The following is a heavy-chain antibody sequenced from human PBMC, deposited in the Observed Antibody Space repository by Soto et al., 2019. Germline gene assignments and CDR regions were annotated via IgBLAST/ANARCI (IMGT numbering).Heavy chain of an antibody. D-gene: IGHD6-13*01. CDR2: ISSSGGST. CDR1: GFPFSSYA. Sequence: EVQLLESGGGLVQPGGSLRLSCAASGFPFSSYAMSWVRQAPGKGLEWVSGISSSGGSTYYADSLKGRFTISRDNSKNPLYLQLNSLRAEYTAVYYCAKDTRYNSRSGLSLGYWGQGTVVTVSS. V-gene: IGHV3-23*01. J-gene: IGHJ4*02. CDR3: AKDTRYNSRSGLSLGY.